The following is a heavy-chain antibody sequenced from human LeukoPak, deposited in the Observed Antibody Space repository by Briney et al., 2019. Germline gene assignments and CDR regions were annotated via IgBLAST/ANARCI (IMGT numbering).Heavy chain of an antibody. J-gene: IGHJ5*02. V-gene: IGHV1-18*01. CDR2: IRVYNGDT. Sequence: ASVKVSCKASGYTFTSYGISWVRQAPGQGLEWMGWIRVYNGDTNYAQKLQGRVTMTTDTSTSTAYMELRSLKSDDTAVYYCARGVPAGGLNWFDPWGQGTLVTVSS. CDR3: ARGVPAGGLNWFDP. CDR1: GYTFTSYG. D-gene: IGHD2-15*01.